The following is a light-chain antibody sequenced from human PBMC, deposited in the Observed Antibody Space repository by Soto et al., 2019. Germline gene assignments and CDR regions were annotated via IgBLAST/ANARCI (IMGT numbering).Light chain of an antibody. V-gene: IGLV2-8*01. CDR2: DVS. Sequence: QSALTQPPSASGSPGQSVTISCTGTSSDVGAYNYVSWYQQHPGKAPKLMIYDVSKRPSGVPDRFSGSRSGNTASLTVSGLQADDEDEYYCSSYAGNNAVVFGGGTKLTVL. CDR1: SSDVGAYNY. J-gene: IGLJ2*01. CDR3: SSYAGNNAVV.